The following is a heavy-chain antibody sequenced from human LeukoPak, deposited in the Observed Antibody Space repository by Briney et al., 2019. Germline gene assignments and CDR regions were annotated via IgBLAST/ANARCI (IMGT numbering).Heavy chain of an antibody. CDR3: ASYPTPVYSGSYVDY. D-gene: IGHD1-26*01. J-gene: IGHJ4*02. CDR1: GYTFTSYA. CDR2: INTNTGNP. V-gene: IGHV7-4-1*02. Sequence: ASVKVSCKASGYTFTSYAMNWVRQAPGQGLEWMGWINTNTGNPTYAQGFTGRFVFSLDTSVSTAYLQISSLKAEDTAVYYCASYPTPVYSGSYVDYWGQGTLVTVSS.